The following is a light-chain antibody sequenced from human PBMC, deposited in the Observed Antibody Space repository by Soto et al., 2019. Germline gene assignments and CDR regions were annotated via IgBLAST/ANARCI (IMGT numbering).Light chain of an antibody. V-gene: IGLV2-14*01. CDR2: DVS. J-gene: IGLJ1*01. CDR1: SSDVGGYNY. CDR3: SSYTSSSTFYV. Sequence: QSALTQPASVSGSPGQSITISCTGTSSDVGGYNYVSWYQQHPGKAPKLMIYDVSNRPSGVSNRFSGPKSGNTASLTISGLQAEDEADYYCSSYTSSSTFYVFGTGTTVTVL.